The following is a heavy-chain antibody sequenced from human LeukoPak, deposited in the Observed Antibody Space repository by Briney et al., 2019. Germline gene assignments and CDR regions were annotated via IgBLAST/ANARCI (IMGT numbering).Heavy chain of an antibody. J-gene: IGHJ4*02. Sequence: GTSVKVSCKASGFTFTSSAVQWVRQARGQRLEWIGWIVVGSGNTNYAQKFQERVTITRDMSTSTAYMELSSLRSEDTAMYYCATPSQDYGDYSYWGQGTLVTVSS. D-gene: IGHD4-17*01. CDR1: GFTFTSSA. CDR3: ATPSQDYGDYSY. CDR2: IVVGSGNT. V-gene: IGHV1-58*01.